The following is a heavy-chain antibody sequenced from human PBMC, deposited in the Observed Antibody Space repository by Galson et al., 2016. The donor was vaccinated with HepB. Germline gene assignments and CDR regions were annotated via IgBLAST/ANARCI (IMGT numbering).Heavy chain of an antibody. D-gene: IGHD1-1*01. CDR3: ARAYQYTLDY. CDR2: INQDGTEK. Sequence: SLRLSCAASGLTFSNFWMTWVSQAPGKGLEWVANINQDGTEKHYLDSVRGRFTISRDNAKSSLFLQMNSLRAEDTAVYFCARAYQYTLDYWGQGTLVTVSS. V-gene: IGHV3-7*04. J-gene: IGHJ4*02. CDR1: GLTFSNFW.